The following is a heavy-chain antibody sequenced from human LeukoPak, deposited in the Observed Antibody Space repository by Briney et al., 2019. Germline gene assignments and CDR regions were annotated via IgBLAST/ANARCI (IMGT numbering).Heavy chain of an antibody. CDR2: FDPEDGET. CDR1: GYTLTELS. V-gene: IGHV1-24*01. D-gene: IGHD4-17*01. CDR3: ATVTRVGDYWS. Sequence: ASVKVSCKVSGYTLTELSMHWVRQAPGKGVEWMGGFDPEDGETIYAQKFQGRVTMTEDTSTDTAHMELSSLRSEDTAVYYCATVTRVGDYWSWGQGTLVTVSS. J-gene: IGHJ4*02.